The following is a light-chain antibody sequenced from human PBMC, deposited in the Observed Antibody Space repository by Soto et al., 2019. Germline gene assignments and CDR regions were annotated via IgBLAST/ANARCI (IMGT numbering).Light chain of an antibody. V-gene: IGKV3-15*01. Sequence: EIVMTQSPATLSASPGARATLSCRASQSVSSNLAWYQQKPGQAPRLLIYGASTRATGIPARFSGSGSGTEFTLTISSLQSEDFVVYYCQQYNNWPPLTFGGGTKVEIK. CDR1: QSVSSN. J-gene: IGKJ4*01. CDR3: QQYNNWPPLT. CDR2: GAS.